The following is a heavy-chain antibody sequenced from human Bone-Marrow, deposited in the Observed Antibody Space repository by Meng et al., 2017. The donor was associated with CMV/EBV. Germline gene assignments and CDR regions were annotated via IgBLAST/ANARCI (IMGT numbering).Heavy chain of an antibody. D-gene: IGHD5-12*01. CDR2: IYTGGEE. CDR1: GVVVIGNY. J-gene: IGHJ4*02. V-gene: IGHV3-53*01. CDR3: ARLGRYSGNYYGDY. Sequence: GSLRLSCAASGVVVIGNYMAWVRQAPGKGLEWVSIIYTGGEEHYAVSVKGRFTISRDNSKNTLYLQMDNLRAEDTAVYYCARLGRYSGNYYGDYWGQGTLVTVSS.